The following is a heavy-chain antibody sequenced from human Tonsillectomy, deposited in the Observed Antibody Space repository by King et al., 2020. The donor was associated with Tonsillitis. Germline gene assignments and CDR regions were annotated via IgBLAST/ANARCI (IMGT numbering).Heavy chain of an antibody. V-gene: IGHV4-59*01. J-gene: IGHJ4*02. CDR3: ARNEEYSYALDN. Sequence: QLQESGPGLVKPSETLSLTCTVSGGSISSYYWSGIRQPPGKGLEWIGYIYLSGSTTYNPSRKSRVTISVETSKNQFSLKLSSVTAADTAVYYCARNEEYSYALDNWGQGTLVTVSS. CDR2: IYLSGST. CDR1: GGSISSYY. D-gene: IGHD5-18*01.